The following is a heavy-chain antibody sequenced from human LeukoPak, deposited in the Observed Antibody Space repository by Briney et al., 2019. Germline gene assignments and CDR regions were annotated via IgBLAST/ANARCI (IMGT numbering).Heavy chain of an antibody. V-gene: IGHV3-23*01. D-gene: IGHD3-9*01. J-gene: IGHJ3*02. CDR3: AKDHHDILSGYTAFDI. CDR2: ISGSSPTGSLA. CDR1: GFTFRNYA. Sequence: PGGSLRLSCAASGFTFRNYAMTWVRQAPGKGLERVSVISGSSPTGSLAYYADSVKGRFTISRDDSKSTLYLQMSSLRAEDTGLYYCAKDHHDILSGYTAFDIWGQGTMVIVSS.